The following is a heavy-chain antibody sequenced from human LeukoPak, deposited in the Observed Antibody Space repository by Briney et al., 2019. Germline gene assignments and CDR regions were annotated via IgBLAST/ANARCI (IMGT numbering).Heavy chain of an antibody. V-gene: IGHV4-34*01. CDR1: GGSFSGYY. CDR3: ASHRLGYCSSTSCYKGHYYYGMDV. J-gene: IGHJ6*02. D-gene: IGHD2-2*02. Sequence: SETLSLTCAVYGGSFSGYYWSWIRQPPGKGLEWIGEINHSGSTNYNPSLKSRVTISVDTSKNQFSLKLSSVTAADMAVYYCASHRLGYCSSTSCYKGHYYYGMDVWGQGTTVTVSS. CDR2: INHSGST.